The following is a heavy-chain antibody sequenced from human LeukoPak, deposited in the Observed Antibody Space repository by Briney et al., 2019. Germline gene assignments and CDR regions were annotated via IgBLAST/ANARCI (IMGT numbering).Heavy chain of an antibody. V-gene: IGHV4-39*01. CDR2: IYYSGST. CDR1: GGSISSSSYY. Sequence: SETLSLTCTVSGGSISSSSYYWGWIRQPPGKGLEWIGSIYYSGSTYYNPSLKSRVTISVDTSKNQFSLQLNSVTPEDTAVYYCASTYDSSGSYDYWGQGTLVTVSS. D-gene: IGHD3-22*01. J-gene: IGHJ4*02. CDR3: ASTYDSSGSYDY.